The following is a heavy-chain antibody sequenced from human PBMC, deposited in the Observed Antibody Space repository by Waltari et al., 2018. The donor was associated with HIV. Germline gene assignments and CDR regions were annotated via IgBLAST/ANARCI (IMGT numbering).Heavy chain of an antibody. CDR1: GVTFISYW. CDR2: INSEGSIT. V-gene: IGHV3-74*01. CDR3: AKGGTSGYTFGFGR. J-gene: IGHJ1*01. D-gene: IGHD5-18*01. Sequence: EVQLVESGGGLVQPGGSLRLSCAASGVTFISYWLHWVRQARGKGLVWVSRINSEGSITSHADSVKGRFTISRDNARNTLYLQMNSLGAEDTAMYYCAKGGTSGYTFGFGRWGQGTLVTVSS.